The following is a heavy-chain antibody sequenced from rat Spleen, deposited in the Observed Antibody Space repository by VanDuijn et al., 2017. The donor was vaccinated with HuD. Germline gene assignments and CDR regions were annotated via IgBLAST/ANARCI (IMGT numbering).Heavy chain of an antibody. V-gene: IGHV5-46*01. CDR2: IRPSGADT. D-gene: IGHD1-9*01. CDR1: GFSFSAFP. CDR3: TRDRTYYGFTLDY. Sequence: EVQLVESGGGLVQPGRSLKVSCEASGFSFSAFPMAWVHQAPTKGLEWVATIRPSGADTYYRDSVKGRFTISRDNAKSTLYLQMNSLRSEDTATYYCTRDRTYYGFTLDYWGQGVMVTVSS. J-gene: IGHJ2*01.